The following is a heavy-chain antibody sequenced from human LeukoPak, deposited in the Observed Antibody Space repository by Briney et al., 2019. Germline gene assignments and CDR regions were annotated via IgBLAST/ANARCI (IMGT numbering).Heavy chain of an antibody. D-gene: IGHD1-14*01. CDR1: GGSISSSSHY. CDR2: IYYSGST. V-gene: IGHV4-39*07. J-gene: IGHJ6*03. CDR3: ARDGSNRKYYYYYYMDV. Sequence: PSETLSLTCTVSGGSISSSSHYWGWIRQPPGKGLEWIGSIYYSGSTYYNPSLKSRVTISVDTSKNQFSLKLSSVTAADTAVYYCARDGSNRKYYYYYYMDVWGKGTTVTVSS.